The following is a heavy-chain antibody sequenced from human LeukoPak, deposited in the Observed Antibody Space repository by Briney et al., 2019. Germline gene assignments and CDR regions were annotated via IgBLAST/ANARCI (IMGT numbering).Heavy chain of an antibody. V-gene: IGHV6-1*01. Sequence: SQTLSLTCVISGDSVSSNSASWNWIRQSPSRGLEWLGRTYYRSKWYNDYAVSVKSRITINPDTSKNQFSLQLNSVTPEDTAVYYCASGADSGTRGLVYWGQGTLVTVSS. CDR2: TYYRSKWYN. D-gene: IGHD1/OR15-1a*01. CDR1: GDSVSSNSAS. J-gene: IGHJ4*02. CDR3: ASGADSGTRGLVY.